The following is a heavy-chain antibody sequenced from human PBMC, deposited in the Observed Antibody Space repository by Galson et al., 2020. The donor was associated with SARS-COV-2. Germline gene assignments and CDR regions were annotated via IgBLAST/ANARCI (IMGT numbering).Heavy chain of an antibody. D-gene: IGHD2-2*02. CDR3: ARDMTLRYCSSTSCYSYGMDV. J-gene: IGHJ6*02. CDR1: GGSISSGDYY. V-gene: IGHV4-30-4*01. Sequence: ETSETLSLTCTVSGGSISSGDYYWSWIRQPPGKGLEWIGYIYYSGSTYYNPSLKSRVTISVDTSKNQFSLKLSSVTAADTAVYYCARDMTLRYCSSTSCYSYGMDVWGQGTTVTVSS. CDR2: IYYSGST.